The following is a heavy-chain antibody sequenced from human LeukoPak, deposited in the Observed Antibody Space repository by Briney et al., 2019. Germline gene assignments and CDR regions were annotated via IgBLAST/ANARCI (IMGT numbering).Heavy chain of an antibody. J-gene: IGHJ6*03. D-gene: IGHD6-19*01. CDR2: IYSSGST. V-gene: IGHV4-39*07. Sequence: PSETLSLTCNVSGVSINSGSNYWAWIRQPPGKTLEWIGSIYSSGSTNYNPSLKSRVTISVDKSKNQFSLKLTSVTAADTAVYFCARIRGAGRDYYYYYMDFWGKGTTVTVSS. CDR1: GVSINSGSNY. CDR3: ARIRGAGRDYYYYYMDF.